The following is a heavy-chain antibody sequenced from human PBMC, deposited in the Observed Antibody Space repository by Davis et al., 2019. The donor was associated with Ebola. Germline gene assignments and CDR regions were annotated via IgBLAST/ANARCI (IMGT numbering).Heavy chain of an antibody. D-gene: IGHD6-13*01. V-gene: IGHV5-51*01. CDR1: GYSFTSYW. J-gene: IGHJ2*01. CDR2: IYPGDSDV. CDR3: VIRGSWYGHFDL. Sequence: GESLKIPCKGSGYSFTSYWIGWVRQMPGKGLEWMGIIYPGDSDVRYSPSLQGQVTISADKSISTAYLQWSSLKASDTAMYYCVIRGSWYGHFDLWGRGTLVTVSS.